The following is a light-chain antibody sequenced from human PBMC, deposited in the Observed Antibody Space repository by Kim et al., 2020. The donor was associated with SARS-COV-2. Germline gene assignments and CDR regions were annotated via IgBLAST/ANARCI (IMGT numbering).Light chain of an antibody. CDR3: QQYNNLSPLT. V-gene: IGKV3-15*01. CDR1: LSVSSN. Sequence: APWERATLSSMASLSVSSNLSWYQQNPCQAPRLLIYGASTRATGILARFSRSWSGTEFTLTISSLQSEDFAVYYCQQYNNLSPLTFGGGTKVDIK. CDR2: GAS. J-gene: IGKJ4*01.